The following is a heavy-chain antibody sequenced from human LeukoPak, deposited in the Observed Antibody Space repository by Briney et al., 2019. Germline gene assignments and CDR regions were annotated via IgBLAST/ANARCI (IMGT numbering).Heavy chain of an antibody. CDR1: GFTFSSYA. CDR2: ISGGAGRT. V-gene: IGHV3-23*01. D-gene: IGHD2-15*01. J-gene: IGHJ6*02. Sequence: GGSLRLSCAASGFTFSSYATSWFRQAPGKGLEGVSVISGGAGRTWYADSVKGRFTSSRNNSKTTLYLQMDSLRADETAVYYCAKASYCSGGRCYFAYYYYYGMDVWGQGTTVTVSS. CDR3: AKASYCSGGRCYFAYYYYYGMDV.